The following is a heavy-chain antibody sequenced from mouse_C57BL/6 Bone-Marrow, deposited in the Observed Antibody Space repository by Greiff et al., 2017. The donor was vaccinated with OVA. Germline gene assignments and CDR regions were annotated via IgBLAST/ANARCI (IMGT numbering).Heavy chain of an antibody. CDR3: ARHEWSRGAY. CDR2: ISNGGGST. J-gene: IGHJ3*01. D-gene: IGHD2-2*01. Sequence: DVMLVESGGGLVQPGGSLKLSCAASGFTFSDYYMYWVRQTPEKRLEWVAYISNGGGSTYYPDTVKGRFTISRDNAKDTLYLQMSRLKSEDTAMYYCARHEWSRGAYWGQGTLVTVSA. CDR1: GFTFSDYY. V-gene: IGHV5-12*01.